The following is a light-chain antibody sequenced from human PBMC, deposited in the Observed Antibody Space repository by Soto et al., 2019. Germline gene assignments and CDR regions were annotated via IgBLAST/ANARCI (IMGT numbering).Light chain of an antibody. J-gene: IGKJ2*03. Sequence: EIVLTQSPATLSLSPGERATLSCRASQSVSSYLAWYQQKPGQAPRLLIYDASNRATGIPARFSGSGSGTDFTLTISRLEPEDFAMYYCQQYDSFGQGTKLEIK. CDR2: DAS. CDR1: QSVSSY. CDR3: QQYDS. V-gene: IGKV3-11*01.